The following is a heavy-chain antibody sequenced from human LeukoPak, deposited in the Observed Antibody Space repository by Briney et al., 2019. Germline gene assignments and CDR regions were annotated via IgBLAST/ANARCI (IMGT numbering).Heavy chain of an antibody. CDR2: IYTSGST. Sequence: QASETLSLTCTVSGGSISSYYWSWIRQPAGKGLEWIGRIYTSGSTNYNPSLKSRVTMSVDTSKNQFSLKLSSVTAADTAVYHCARGRELLGAFDIWGQGTMVTVSS. J-gene: IGHJ3*02. CDR3: ARGRELLGAFDI. V-gene: IGHV4-4*07. CDR1: GGSISSYY. D-gene: IGHD1-26*01.